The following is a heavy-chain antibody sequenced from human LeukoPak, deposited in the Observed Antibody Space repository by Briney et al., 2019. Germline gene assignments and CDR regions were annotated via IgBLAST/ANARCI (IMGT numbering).Heavy chain of an antibody. Sequence: PGGSLRLSCAASGFTFDNYAMSWVRQAPGEGLEWVSGISGSGSSTYYADSVKGRFTISRDNSKNTLSLQMNSLRAEDTAVYHCAKIWFGTYPYYSMDVWGQGTTVAVSS. D-gene: IGHD3-10*01. CDR3: AKIWFGTYPYYSMDV. V-gene: IGHV3-23*01. CDR1: GFTFDNYA. J-gene: IGHJ6*02. CDR2: ISGSGSST.